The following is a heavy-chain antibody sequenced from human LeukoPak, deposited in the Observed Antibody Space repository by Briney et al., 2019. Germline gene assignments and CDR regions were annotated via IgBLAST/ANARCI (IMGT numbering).Heavy chain of an antibody. V-gene: IGHV4-59*08. CDR2: IHYSGST. Sequence: PSETLSLTCSVSGGSISSYYWSWIRQTPGKGLEWIGYIHYSGSTNYNPSLKSRVTISVDTSKTQFSLKLSPVTAADTAVYYCARHRGGYLLHPMDVWGKGTTVTISS. J-gene: IGHJ6*03. CDR3: ARHRGGYLLHPMDV. D-gene: IGHD5-12*01. CDR1: GGSISSYY.